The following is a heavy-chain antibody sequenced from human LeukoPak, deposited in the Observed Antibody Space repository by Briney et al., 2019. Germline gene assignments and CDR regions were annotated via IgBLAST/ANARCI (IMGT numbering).Heavy chain of an antibody. CDR2: IKQDGSEK. CDR3: VRGPYALY. V-gene: IGHV3-7*01. J-gene: IGHJ4*02. D-gene: IGHD2-2*01. CDR1: GFTFSDYW. Sequence: GGSLRLSCEASGFTFSDYWLSWVRQAPGKGLEWVANIKQDGSEKNYVDSAKGRFTISRDNAKNSLYLQMNSLRAEDTAVYYCVRGPYALYWGQGTLVSVSS.